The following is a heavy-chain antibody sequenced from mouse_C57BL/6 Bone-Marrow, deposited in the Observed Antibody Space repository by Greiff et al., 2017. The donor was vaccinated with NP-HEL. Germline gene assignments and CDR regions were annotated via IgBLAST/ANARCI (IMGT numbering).Heavy chain of an antibody. CDR1: GYTFTSYW. V-gene: IGHV1-72*01. D-gene: IGHD1-1*01. J-gene: IGHJ2*01. CDR3: ARSRVYLLGY. Sequence: QLQLQQPGAELVKPGASVKLSCKASGYTFTSYWMHWVQQRPGRGLAWIGRIVPNRGGTTYNETFKSTATLTVAKPSSTAYMPLSSLTSKDSAVYYCARSRVYLLGYWGQGTTLTVSS. CDR2: IVPNRGGT.